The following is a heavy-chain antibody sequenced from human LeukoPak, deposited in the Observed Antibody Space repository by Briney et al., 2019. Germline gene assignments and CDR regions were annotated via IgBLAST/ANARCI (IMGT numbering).Heavy chain of an antibody. D-gene: IGHD2-2*01. CDR2: ISSSTSYT. J-gene: IGHJ4*02. CDR1: GFTFSSYS. Sequence: KPGGSLRLSCAASGFTFSSYSVNWVRQAPGKGLEWVSSISSSTSYTYYADSVKGRFTISRGNAKNSVYLQMNSLRAEDTAVYYCARVVGYCSSTSCENDYWGQGTLVTVSS. V-gene: IGHV3-21*01. CDR3: ARVVGYCSSTSCENDY.